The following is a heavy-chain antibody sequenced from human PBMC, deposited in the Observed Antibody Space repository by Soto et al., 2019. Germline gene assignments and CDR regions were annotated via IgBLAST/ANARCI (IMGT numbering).Heavy chain of an antibody. CDR2: FSLSGTT. CDR3: ARGMTPPGAPAWYYFDS. V-gene: IGHV4-4*07. Sequence: SETLSLTCTVSGASITGSFFWSWIRQPAGKGLEWIGRFSLSGTTNYNPSLRSRVTMSADVSKNQFSLRLTSVTAADTALYYCARGMTPPGAPAWYYFDSWGQGTLVTVS. CDR1: GASITGSFF. J-gene: IGHJ4*02. D-gene: IGHD2-8*02.